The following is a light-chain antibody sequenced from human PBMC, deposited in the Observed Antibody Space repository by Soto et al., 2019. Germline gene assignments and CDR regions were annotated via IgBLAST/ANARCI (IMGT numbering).Light chain of an antibody. CDR1: NIGSES. J-gene: IGLJ1*01. CDR2: DDS. V-gene: IGLV3-21*02. CDR3: QVWYSSTDLYV. Sequence: SYDLAQPASVSLAPAQTARITCGGNNIGSESVHWYQQRPGQAPVLVVYDDSDRPSGIPERFSGSNSANTATLTISRVEAGDEADYYCQVWYSSTDLYVFGSGTKVTAL.